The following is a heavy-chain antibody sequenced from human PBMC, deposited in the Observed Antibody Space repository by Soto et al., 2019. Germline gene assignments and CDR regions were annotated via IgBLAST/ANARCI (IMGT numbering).Heavy chain of an antibody. Sequence: ASVKVSCKASGYTFTSYAMHWVRQAPGQRLEWMGWINAGNGNTKYSQKFQGRVTITRDTSASTAYMELSSLRSEDTAVYYCAREGGYDFWSGYSDLFDYWGQGTLVTVSS. CDR1: GYTFTSYA. CDR3: AREGGYDFWSGYSDLFDY. V-gene: IGHV1-3*01. D-gene: IGHD3-3*01. J-gene: IGHJ4*02. CDR2: INAGNGNT.